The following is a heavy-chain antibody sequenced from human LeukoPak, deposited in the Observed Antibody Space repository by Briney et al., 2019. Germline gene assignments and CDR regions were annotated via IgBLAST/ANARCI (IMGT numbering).Heavy chain of an antibody. Sequence: ASVKVSCKASGYTFSGYYMHWVRQAPGQGLEWMGWFSPNSGGTNYAQKFQGRVTMTRDTSISTAYMELSRLRSDDTAVYYCARGYPLSTTAAGTYFQHWGQSTLVTVSS. CDR3: ARGYPLSTTAAGTYFQH. D-gene: IGHD6-13*01. CDR1: GYTFSGYY. V-gene: IGHV1-2*02. J-gene: IGHJ1*01. CDR2: FSPNSGGT.